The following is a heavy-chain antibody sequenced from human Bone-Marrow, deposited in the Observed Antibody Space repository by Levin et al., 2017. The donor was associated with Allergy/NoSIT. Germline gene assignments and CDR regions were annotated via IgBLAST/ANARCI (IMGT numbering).Heavy chain of an antibody. CDR1: GFRFSDSW. CDR3: ARDGVAPGVYFDS. D-gene: IGHD2-2*01. J-gene: IGHJ4*02. Sequence: LSLTCAASGFRFSDSWMNWVRQAPGKGLEWVANINQRGNEKYYVDSVKGRFTVSRDNPTNSLDLQMNSLRAEDTAVYYCARDGVAPGVYFDSWGQGVLVIVSS. CDR2: INQRGNEK. V-gene: IGHV3-7*01.